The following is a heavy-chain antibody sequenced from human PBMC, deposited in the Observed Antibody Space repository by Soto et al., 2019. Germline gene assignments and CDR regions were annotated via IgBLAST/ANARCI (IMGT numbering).Heavy chain of an antibody. CDR2: INAGNGNT. CDR3: ARGHLAVVPVASWFYYMDV. V-gene: IGHV1-3*01. D-gene: IGHD2-2*01. CDR1: GYTFTNYA. J-gene: IGHJ6*03. Sequence: QVQLVQSGAEVEKPGASVKVSCKASGYTFTNYAVHWVRQAPGQRLEWMGWINAGNGNTRFSQNLQGRVTITRDTAARQVYMEVGSLRSEDTAVYYCARGHLAVVPVASWFYYMDVWGKGTTVTVSS.